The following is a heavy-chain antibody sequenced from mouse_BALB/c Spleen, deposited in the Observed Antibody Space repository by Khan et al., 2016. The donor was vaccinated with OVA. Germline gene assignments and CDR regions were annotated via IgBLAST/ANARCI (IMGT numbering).Heavy chain of an antibody. CDR3: GKEPRYYGRDY. J-gene: IGHJ4*01. CDR2: IWAGGSK. V-gene: IGHV2-6-5*01. CDR1: GFSLTDYA. Sequence: VQLLESGPGLVAPSQRLSITCTVSGFSLTDYAVSWIRQTPGKGLEWLGEIWAGGSKYYNSVRKSRLSISKDNSKSQVFLKGNSLQTDDTAMYYCGKEPRYYGRDYWGQGTSVTVSS.